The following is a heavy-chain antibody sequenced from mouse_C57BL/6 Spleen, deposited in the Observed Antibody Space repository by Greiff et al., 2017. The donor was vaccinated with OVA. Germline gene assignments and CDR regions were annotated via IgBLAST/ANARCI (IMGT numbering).Heavy chain of an antibody. CDR2: INPSSGYT. D-gene: IGHD4-1*01. CDR1: GYTFTSYT. CDR3: AQTGKNCFDY. V-gene: IGHV1-4*01. J-gene: IGHJ2*01. Sequence: QVQLQQSGAELARPGASVKMSCKASGYTFTSYTMHWVKQRPGQGLEWIGYINPSSGYTKYNQKFKDKATLTADKSSSTAYMQLSSLTSEDSADYYCAQTGKNCFDYWGQGTTLTVSS.